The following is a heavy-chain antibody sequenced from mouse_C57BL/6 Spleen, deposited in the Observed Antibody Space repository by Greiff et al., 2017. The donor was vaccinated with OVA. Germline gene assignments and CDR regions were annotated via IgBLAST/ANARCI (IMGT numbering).Heavy chain of an antibody. Sequence: EVQLQQSGGGLVKPGGSLKLSCAASGFTFSSYAMSWVRQTPEKRLEWVATISDGGSYTYYPDNVKGRFTISRDNAKNNLYLQMSHLKSEDTAMYYCARGDDGYYGAMDYWGQGTSVTVSS. CDR3: ARGDDGYYGAMDY. CDR2: ISDGGSYT. V-gene: IGHV5-4*01. D-gene: IGHD2-3*01. CDR1: GFTFSSYA. J-gene: IGHJ4*01.